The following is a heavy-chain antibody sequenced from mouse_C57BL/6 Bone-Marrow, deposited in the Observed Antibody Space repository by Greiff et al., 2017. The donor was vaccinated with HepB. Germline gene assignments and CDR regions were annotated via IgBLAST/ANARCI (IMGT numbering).Heavy chain of an antibody. CDR3: ARSGTPYYFDY. D-gene: IGHD3-2*02. V-gene: IGHV1-19*01. J-gene: IGHJ2*01. CDR2: INPYNGGT. CDR1: GYTFTDYY. Sequence: VQLQQSGPVLVKPGASVKMSCKASGYTFTDYYMNWVKQSHGKSLEWIGVINPYNGGTSYNQKFKGKATLTVDKSSSKAYMELNSLTSEDSAVYYCARSGTPYYFDYWGQGTTLTVSS.